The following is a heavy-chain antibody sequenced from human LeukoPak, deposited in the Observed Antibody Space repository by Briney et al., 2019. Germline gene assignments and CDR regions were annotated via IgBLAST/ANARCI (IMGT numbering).Heavy chain of an antibody. D-gene: IGHD3-9*01. CDR2: ISWNSGSI. CDR1: GFTFDDYA. CDR3: ARARYDILTGYRYYLDY. V-gene: IGHV3-9*01. Sequence: GGSLRLSCAASGFTFDDYAMHWVRQAPGKGLEWVSGISWNSGSIGYADSVKGRFTISRDNAKNSLYLQMSSLRAEDTALYYCARARYDILTGYRYYLDYWGQGTLVTVSS. J-gene: IGHJ4*02.